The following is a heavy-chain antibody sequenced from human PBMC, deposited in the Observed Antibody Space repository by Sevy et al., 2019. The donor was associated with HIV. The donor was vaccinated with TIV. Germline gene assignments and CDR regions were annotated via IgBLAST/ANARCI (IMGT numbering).Heavy chain of an antibody. CDR3: AKELAAAGTYYYYYGMDV. D-gene: IGHD6-13*01. Sequence: GGSLRLSCAASGFTFSSYGMHWVRQAPDKGLEWVAVISYDGSNKYYADSVKGRFTISRDNSKNTLYLQMNSLRAEDTAVYYCAKELAAAGTYYYYYGMDVWGQGTTVTVSS. J-gene: IGHJ6*02. CDR2: ISYDGSNK. V-gene: IGHV3-30*18. CDR1: GFTFSSYG.